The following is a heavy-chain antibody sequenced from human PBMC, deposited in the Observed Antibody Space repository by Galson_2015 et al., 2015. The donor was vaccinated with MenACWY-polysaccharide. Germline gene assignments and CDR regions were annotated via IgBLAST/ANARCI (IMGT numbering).Heavy chain of an antibody. D-gene: IGHD5-12*01. Sequence: LRLSCAVSGFPFRSYEMNWVRQAPGWGLERVSYISSSGSTIYYADSAKGRFTISRTNAKNSLSLQMNSLRAEDTAIYYCARDGGYLDAFDFWGQGTMVAVSS. CDR1: GFPFRSYE. CDR2: ISSSGSTI. V-gene: IGHV3-48*03. CDR3: ARDGGYLDAFDF. J-gene: IGHJ3*01.